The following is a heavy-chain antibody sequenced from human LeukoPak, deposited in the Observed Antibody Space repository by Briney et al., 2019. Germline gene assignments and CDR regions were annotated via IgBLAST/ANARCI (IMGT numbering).Heavy chain of an antibody. D-gene: IGHD3-22*01. CDR3: ARAGQWFSDAFDI. V-gene: IGHV3-13*01. Sequence: PGGSLRLSCAASGFTFSTYDMHWVRQATGKGLEWVSGIGTAYDTHYPDSVKGRFTISRENAKNSFYLQMNSLTVGDTAVYYCARAGQWFSDAFDIWGQETRVTVSS. J-gene: IGHJ3*02. CDR1: GFTFSTYD. CDR2: IGTAYDT.